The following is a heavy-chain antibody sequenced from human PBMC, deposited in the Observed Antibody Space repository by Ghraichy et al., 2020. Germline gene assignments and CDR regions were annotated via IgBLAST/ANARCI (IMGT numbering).Heavy chain of an antibody. V-gene: IGHV3-48*02. Sequence: GESLNISCAASGFIFSSYAMHWVRQAPGQGLEWISYISSGGTFIYYADSVKGRFTISRDDAKNSLTLQMNGLRDADTGTYYCAREFLGIDYWGQGVPVTVSS. CDR3: AREFLGIDY. J-gene: IGHJ4*02. CDR1: GFIFSSYA. CDR2: ISSGGTFI. D-gene: IGHD1-26*01.